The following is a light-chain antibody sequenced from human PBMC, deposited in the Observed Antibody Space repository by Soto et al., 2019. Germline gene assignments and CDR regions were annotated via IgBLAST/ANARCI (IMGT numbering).Light chain of an antibody. CDR2: EVS. J-gene: IGLJ2*01. Sequence: QSVLTQPASVSGSPGQSITISCTGTSSDVGGYSYVSRYQQHPGKTPKLMIYEVSNRPSGVSHRFSGSKSGNTASLTISGLQTEDEADYYCSSFSSITREVFGGGTKLTVL. CDR3: SSFSSITREV. CDR1: SSDVGGYSY. V-gene: IGLV2-14*01.